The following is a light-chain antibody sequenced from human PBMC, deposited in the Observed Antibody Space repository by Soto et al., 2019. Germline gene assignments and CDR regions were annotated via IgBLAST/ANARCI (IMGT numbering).Light chain of an antibody. CDR3: QQFINSPYMYI. CDR2: GAS. CDR1: QDVGTNY. Sequence: EIVLTQSPGTLSLSPGEGATLSCRSSQDVGTNYLAWYQQKPGQAPRLLIFGASSRASGVPGRFSGSGSGTDFTLTISRLEPEDSAVYYCQQFINSPYMYIFGQWTKLEI. V-gene: IGKV3-20*01. J-gene: IGKJ2*01.